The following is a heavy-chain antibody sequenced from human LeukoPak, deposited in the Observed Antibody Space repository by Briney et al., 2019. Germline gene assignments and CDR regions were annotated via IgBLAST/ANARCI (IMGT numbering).Heavy chain of an antibody. CDR3: ASQLGGPNAFDI. Sequence: KTSETLSLTCTVSGGSISSGSYYWSWIRQPAGKGLEWIGRIYTSGSTNYNPSLKSRVTISVDTSKNQFSLKLSSVTAADTAVYYCASQLGGPNAFDIWGQGTMVTVSS. J-gene: IGHJ3*02. CDR1: GGSISSGSYY. D-gene: IGHD3-16*01. CDR2: IYTSGST. V-gene: IGHV4-61*02.